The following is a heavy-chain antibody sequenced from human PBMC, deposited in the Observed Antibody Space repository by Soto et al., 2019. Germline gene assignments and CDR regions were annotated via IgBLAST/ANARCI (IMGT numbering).Heavy chain of an antibody. J-gene: IGHJ4*02. V-gene: IGHV4-59*01. Sequence: SETLSLTCTVSDGTISSYYWRWIRQPPGKRLEWIGYIYYSGSTNYNPSLKSRVTISVDTSKNQFSLKLSSVTAADTAVYYCARRYGGNFDYWGQGTLVTVSS. CDR3: ARRYGGNFDY. CDR1: DGTISSYY. CDR2: IYYSGST. D-gene: IGHD3-16*01.